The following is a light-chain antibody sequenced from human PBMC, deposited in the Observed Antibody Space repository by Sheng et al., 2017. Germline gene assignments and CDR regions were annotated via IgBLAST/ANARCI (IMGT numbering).Light chain of an antibody. V-gene: IGKV3-20*01. J-gene: IGKJ2*01. CDR3: QQYGSSPT. CDR1: QNVDSY. CDR2: DAS. Sequence: EIVLTQSPATLSLSPGETATLSCRTSQNVDSYLAWYQQKSGQAPRLLIYDASNRATGIPARFSGSGSGTDFTLTISRLEPEDFAVYYCQQYGSSPTFGQGTKLEIK.